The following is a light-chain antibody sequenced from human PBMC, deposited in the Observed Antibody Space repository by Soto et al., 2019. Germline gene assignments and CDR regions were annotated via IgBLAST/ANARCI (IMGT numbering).Light chain of an antibody. CDR3: QSYDSSLSGYV. CDR1: SSNIGAGYD. CDR2: GNS. V-gene: IGLV1-40*01. Sequence: QSVLTQPPSVSGAPGQRVTISCTGSSSNIGAGYDVHWYQQLPGTAPKFLIYGNSNRPSGVPDRFSGPKSGTSASLAITGLQAEDEADYYCQSYDSSLSGYVFGTGTKLTVL. J-gene: IGLJ1*01.